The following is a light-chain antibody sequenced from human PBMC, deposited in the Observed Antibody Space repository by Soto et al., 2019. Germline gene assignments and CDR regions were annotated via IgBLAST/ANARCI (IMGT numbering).Light chain of an antibody. J-gene: IGKJ2*01. CDR2: LGS. Sequence: DVVMTQSPLSLPVTPGEPASISCRSSQSLLHSDGYNSLDSYLQKPGQSPQLLIYLGSNRASGVPDRFSGIGSGTDFTLKIRRVEAEDVGVYYCMQALKTPQNTFGQGTKLEIK. V-gene: IGKV2-28*01. CDR1: QSLLHSDGYNS. CDR3: MQALKTPQNT.